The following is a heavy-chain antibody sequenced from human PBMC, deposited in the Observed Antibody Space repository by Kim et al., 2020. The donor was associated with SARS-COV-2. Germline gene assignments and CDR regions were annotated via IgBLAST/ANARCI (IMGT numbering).Heavy chain of an antibody. Sequence: YYADAVKVRFTISRDNSKNMVHLQMNSLRGEGTAVYYCAKHNNNWYGFDSWGQGTLVTVSS. J-gene: IGHJ4*02. V-gene: IGHV3-23*01. D-gene: IGHD1-1*01. CDR3: AKHNNNWYGFDS.